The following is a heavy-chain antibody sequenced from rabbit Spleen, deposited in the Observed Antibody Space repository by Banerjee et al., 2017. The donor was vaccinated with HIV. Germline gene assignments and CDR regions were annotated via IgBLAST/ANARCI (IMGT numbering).Heavy chain of an antibody. CDR1: GFSFNNNYY. V-gene: IGHV1S45*01. CDR3: ARGSAAMTMVITGYYWSG. Sequence: QEQLVESGGGLVKPQGSLTLTCTASGFSFNNNYYMCWVRQAPGKGLEWIACIYGGDGVSTAYASWAKGRFIIAKTSSTTVTLQMTSLTAADTATYFCARGSAAMTMVITGYYWSGWGQGTLVTVS. J-gene: IGHJ3*01. D-gene: IGHD2-1*01. CDR2: IYGGDGVST.